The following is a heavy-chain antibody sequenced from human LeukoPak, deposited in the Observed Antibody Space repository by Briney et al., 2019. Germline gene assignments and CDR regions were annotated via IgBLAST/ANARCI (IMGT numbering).Heavy chain of an antibody. CDR1: GYTFTSYG. Sequence: GASVKVSCKASGYTFTSYGISWVRQAPGQGLEWMGWISAYNGNTNYAQKLQGRVTMTTDTSMSTAYMELRSLRSDDTAVYYCARDDLLGIAVAGGFDPWGQGTLVTVSS. CDR2: ISAYNGNT. CDR3: ARDDLLGIAVAGGFDP. V-gene: IGHV1-18*01. D-gene: IGHD6-19*01. J-gene: IGHJ5*02.